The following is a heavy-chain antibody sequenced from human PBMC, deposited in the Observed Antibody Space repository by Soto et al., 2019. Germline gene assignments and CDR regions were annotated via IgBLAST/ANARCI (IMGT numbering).Heavy chain of an antibody. CDR1: GFTFSSYA. J-gene: IGHJ6*02. V-gene: IGHV3-30-3*01. Sequence: GGSLKLSCADSGFTFSSYAMHWVRQAPGKGLEWVAVISYDGSNKYYADSVKGRFTISRDNSKNTLYLQMNSLRAEDTAVYYCARDPSEDYDFWSGYYPGDGMDVWGQGTTVTVSS. CDR3: ARDPSEDYDFWSGYYPGDGMDV. D-gene: IGHD3-3*01. CDR2: ISYDGSNK.